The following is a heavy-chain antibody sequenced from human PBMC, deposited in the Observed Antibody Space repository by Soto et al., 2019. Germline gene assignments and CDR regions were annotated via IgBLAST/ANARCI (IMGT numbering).Heavy chain of an antibody. CDR2: ISYDGSNK. J-gene: IGHJ6*02. V-gene: IGHV3-30-3*01. CDR3: ARAMTTVTYYYYYGMDV. D-gene: IGHD4-17*01. CDR1: GFTFSSYA. Sequence: GGSLRLSCAASGFTFSSYAMHWVRQAPGKGLEWVAVISYDGSNKYYADSVKGRFTISRDNSKNTLYLQMNSLRAEDTAVYYCARAMTTVTYYYYYGMDVWGQGTTVTVSS.